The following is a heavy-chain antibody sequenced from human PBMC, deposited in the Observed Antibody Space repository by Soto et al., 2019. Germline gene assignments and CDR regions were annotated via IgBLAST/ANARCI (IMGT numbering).Heavy chain of an antibody. CDR3: AKNTLNTFGGVIVILGDAFDI. CDR1: GFTFSSYA. V-gene: IGHV3-23*01. CDR2: ISGSGGST. Sequence: GGSLRLSCAASGFTFSSYAMSWVRQAPGKGLEWVSAISGSGGSTYYADSVKGRFTISRDKSKNTLYLQMNSLRAEDTAVYYCAKNTLNTFGGVIVILGDAFDIWGQGTMVTVSS. J-gene: IGHJ3*02. D-gene: IGHD3-16*02.